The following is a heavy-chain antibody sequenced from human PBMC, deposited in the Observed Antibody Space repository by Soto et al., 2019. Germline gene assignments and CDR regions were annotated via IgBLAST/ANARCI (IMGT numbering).Heavy chain of an antibody. J-gene: IGHJ3*02. CDR3: ARSSRETAMGDDAFDI. CDR1: GFSVSTSGIC. CDR2: IDWDDDI. D-gene: IGHD5-18*01. V-gene: IGHV2-70*11. Sequence: ESGPTLVNPTQTLTVTCTFSGFSVSTSGICVNWIRQPPGKALEWLGRIDWDDDIYYSASLKTRLTISKTTSENQVVLTMTNMAPVDTATYYCARSSRETAMGDDAFDIWGQGTMVTVSS.